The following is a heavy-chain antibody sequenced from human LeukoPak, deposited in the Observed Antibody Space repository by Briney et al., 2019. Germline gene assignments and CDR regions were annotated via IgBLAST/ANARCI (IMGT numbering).Heavy chain of an antibody. Sequence: SETLSLTCTVSGVSLSGSRYFWGWIRQPPGRGLEWIASVYYSGSPYFNPSLKSRVTISADTSKNQFSLKLNSVNAADTAVYYCAISSSGSWSENAFDIWGQGTMVTVSS. CDR3: AISSSGSWSENAFDI. V-gene: IGHV4-39*01. CDR1: GVSLSGSRYF. D-gene: IGHD6-13*01. J-gene: IGHJ3*02. CDR2: VYYSGSP.